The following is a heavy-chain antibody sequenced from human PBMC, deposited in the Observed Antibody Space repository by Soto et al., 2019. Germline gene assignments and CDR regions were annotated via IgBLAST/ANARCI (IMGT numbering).Heavy chain of an antibody. CDR3: ARGRGKYYDFWSGYQNYYGMDV. J-gene: IGHJ6*02. D-gene: IGHD3-3*01. V-gene: IGHV4-34*01. Sequence: NPSETLSLTCAVYGGSFSGYYWSWIRQPPGKGLEWIGEINHSGSTNYNPSLKSRVTISVDTSKNQFSLKLSSVTAADTAVYYCARGRGKYYDFWSGYQNYYGMDVWGQGTTVTVSS. CDR2: INHSGST. CDR1: GGSFSGYY.